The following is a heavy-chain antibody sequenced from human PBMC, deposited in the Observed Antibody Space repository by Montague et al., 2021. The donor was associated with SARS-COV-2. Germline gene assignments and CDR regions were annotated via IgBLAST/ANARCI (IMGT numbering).Heavy chain of an antibody. J-gene: IGHJ3*01. Sequence: SETLSLTCFVSGVSITNYYWGWIRQFPGKELEWIGTFSNTGSTNKNPSLMSRITISGDTASGQVSLRLRSVTAADTAFYFCARIERVSWMDLAVFDVWGHGILVTVSS. CDR2: FSNTGST. D-gene: IGHD5/OR15-5a*01. V-gene: IGHV4-59*01. CDR1: GVSITNYY. CDR3: ARIERVSWMDLAVFDV.